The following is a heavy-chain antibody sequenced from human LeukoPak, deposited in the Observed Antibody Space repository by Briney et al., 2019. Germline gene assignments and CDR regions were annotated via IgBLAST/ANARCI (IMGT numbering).Heavy chain of an antibody. D-gene: IGHD3-10*01. J-gene: IGHJ4*02. CDR1: GLSFSNYA. V-gene: IGHV3-30-3*01. Sequence: GRSLRLSCAASGLSFSNYAMNWVRQAPGKGLDWVAVISYDGTNKYYADSVKGRFTISRDNSKNTLYLQMNSLRAEDTAVYYCAREADGSDYWGQGTLVSVSS. CDR3: AREADGSDY. CDR2: ISYDGTNK.